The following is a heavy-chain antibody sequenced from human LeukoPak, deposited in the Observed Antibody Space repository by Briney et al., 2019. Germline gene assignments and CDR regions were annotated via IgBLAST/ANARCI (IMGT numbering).Heavy chain of an antibody. CDR3: AGVPISGPYTMSIDY. CDR1: GGSISSGSYY. J-gene: IGHJ4*02. V-gene: IGHV4-30-4*07. Sequence: PSETLSLTCTVSGGSISSGSYYWNWIRQPPGKGLEWIGHIYYSGSTYYNPSLKSRVTISVDTSKNQFYLKLSSVTAADTAVYYFAGVPISGPYTMSIDYWGQGTLVTASS. D-gene: IGHD3-10*02. CDR2: IYYSGST.